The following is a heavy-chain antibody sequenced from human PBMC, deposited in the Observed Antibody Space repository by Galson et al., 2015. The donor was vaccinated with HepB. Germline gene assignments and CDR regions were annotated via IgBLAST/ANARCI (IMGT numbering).Heavy chain of an antibody. D-gene: IGHD4-23*01. CDR1: GYTLTELS. J-gene: IGHJ4*02. V-gene: IGHV1-24*01. Sequence: SVKVSCKVSGYTLTELSMHWVRQAPGEGLEWMGGFDPEDGETIYAQKFQGRVTMTEDTSTDTTYMELSGLRSEDTAVYYCATDAFYGGNSLNDYWGQGTLVTVSS. CDR2: FDPEDGET. CDR3: ATDAFYGGNSLNDY.